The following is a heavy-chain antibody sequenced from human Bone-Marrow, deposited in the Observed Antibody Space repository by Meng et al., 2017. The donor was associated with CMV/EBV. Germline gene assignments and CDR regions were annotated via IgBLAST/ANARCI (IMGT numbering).Heavy chain of an antibody. D-gene: IGHD7-27*01. V-gene: IGHV3-33*01. CDR2: IWYDGSNK. CDR3: ARDGDARGLFDY. CDR1: GCSFSNYG. J-gene: IGHJ4*02. Sequence: CAASGCSFSNYGMHWVRQGPGKGLEWVAVIWYDGSNKRYAASVKGRFTISRDNSKNTLYLQMNTLRAADTAVYYCARDGDARGLFDYWGQGTLVTVSS.